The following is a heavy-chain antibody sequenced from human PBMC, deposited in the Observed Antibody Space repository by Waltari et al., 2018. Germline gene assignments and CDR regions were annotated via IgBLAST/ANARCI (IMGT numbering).Heavy chain of an antibody. J-gene: IGHJ4*02. Sequence: QVQLVQSGAEVKQPGASVRVSCKASGYTFSAYHMPWVRQAPGQGLEWMGRINPKTGGTNVAQKFQGRVALTRDTSINTVYMELNSLTYDDTAVYYGARRLVSGGPFCFDYWGQGTLVSVSS. CDR3: ARRLVSGGPFCFDY. D-gene: IGHD6-19*01. CDR1: GYTFSAYH. CDR2: INPKTGGT. V-gene: IGHV1-2*06.